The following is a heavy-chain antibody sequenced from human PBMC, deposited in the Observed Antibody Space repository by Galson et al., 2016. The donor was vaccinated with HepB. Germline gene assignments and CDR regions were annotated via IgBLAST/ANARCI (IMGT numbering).Heavy chain of an antibody. J-gene: IGHJ4*02. CDR2: ITNIGGNT. Sequence: SLRLSCAASGFTFGKYVMSWVRQAPGMGVEWVSSITNIGGNTYYADSVKGRFTISRDNSKNTLYLQMSSLRAEDTALYYCAKVDCGGDCKRFDYWGQGTPVTVSS. D-gene: IGHD2-21*02. V-gene: IGHV3-23*01. CDR1: GFTFGKYV. CDR3: AKVDCGGDCKRFDY.